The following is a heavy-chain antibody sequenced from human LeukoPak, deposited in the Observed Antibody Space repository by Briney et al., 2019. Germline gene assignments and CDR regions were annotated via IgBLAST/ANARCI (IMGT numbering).Heavy chain of an antibody. D-gene: IGHD6-19*01. V-gene: IGHV1-18*04. CDR3: ARDEVSGGWYNH. CDR1: GYTFTRRG. J-gene: IGHJ4*02. CDR2: INADSGNT. Sequence: VASVKVSCKASGYTFTRRGFSWVRQAPGQGLEWMGWINADSGNTNYAQKLQGRVTLTTDTSTNTAYMELRSLRSDDTAVYYCARDEVSGGWYNHWGQGTLVTVSS.